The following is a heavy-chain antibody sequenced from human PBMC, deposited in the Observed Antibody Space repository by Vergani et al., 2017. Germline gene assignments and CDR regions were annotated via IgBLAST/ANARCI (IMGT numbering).Heavy chain of an antibody. J-gene: IGHJ3*02. CDR1: GFTFSSYA. V-gene: IGHV3-49*04. D-gene: IGHD4-17*01. CDR3: AKDRWTTVTTYWQIPDAFDI. CDR2: IRSKAYGGTT. Sequence: EVQLLESGGGLVQPGGSLRLSCAASGFTFSSYAMSWVRQAPGKGLEWVGFIRSKAYGGTTEYAASVKGRFTISRDDSKSIAYLQMNSLRAEDTAVYYCAKDRWTTVTTYWQIPDAFDIWGQGTMVTVSS.